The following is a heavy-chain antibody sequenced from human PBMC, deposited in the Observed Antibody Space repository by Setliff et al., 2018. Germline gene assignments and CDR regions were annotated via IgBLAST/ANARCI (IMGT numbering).Heavy chain of an antibody. D-gene: IGHD3-22*01. CDR2: ISVYNGDT. Sequence: ASVKVSCKTSGYTFTTYAISWMRQAPGQGLEWMGWISVYNGDTNYPQRLQGRVTMTTDTSTNTAFMQLSSLRSDDTAVYYCVREGVDSRSSTDYRYYMDVWGKGTTVTVSS. CDR3: VREGVDSRSSTDYRYYMDV. J-gene: IGHJ6*03. CDR1: GYTFTTYA. V-gene: IGHV1-18*01.